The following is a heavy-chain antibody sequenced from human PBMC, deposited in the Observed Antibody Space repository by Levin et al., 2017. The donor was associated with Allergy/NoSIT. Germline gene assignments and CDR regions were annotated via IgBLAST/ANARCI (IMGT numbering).Heavy chain of an antibody. CDR3: ARVPTVTAPLSS. CDR2: VNPGSGDT. CDR1: GYTFSNYY. Sequence: GASVKVSCKASGYTFSNYYIHWMRQAPGQGLEWMGRVNPGSGDTDYAQKFRGRVTMTRDTSITTAYMELTSLTSDDTAVYYCARVPTVTAPLSSWGQGTLVTVSS. J-gene: IGHJ1*01. D-gene: IGHD4-17*01. V-gene: IGHV1-2*06.